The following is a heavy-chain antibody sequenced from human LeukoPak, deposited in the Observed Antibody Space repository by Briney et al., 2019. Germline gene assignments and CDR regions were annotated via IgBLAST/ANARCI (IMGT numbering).Heavy chain of an antibody. D-gene: IGHD3-16*01. V-gene: IGHV3-9*01. CDR3: AKDGGDSHYYGMDV. Sequence: ALGLSCSASGFHFGCYGMPWVPQTSGEGLEGGSGISWNSGSIGYADSVKGRFTISRDNAKNSLYLQMNSLRAEDTALYYCAKDGGDSHYYGMDVWGQGTTVTVSS. CDR1: GFHFGCYG. CDR2: ISWNSGSI. J-gene: IGHJ6*02.